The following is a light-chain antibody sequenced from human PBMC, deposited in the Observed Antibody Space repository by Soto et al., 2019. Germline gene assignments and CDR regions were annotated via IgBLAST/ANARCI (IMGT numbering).Light chain of an antibody. CDR3: QQYFTSPIT. J-gene: IGKJ5*01. CDR1: QSVNSR. Sequence: EIGLTQSPGTVALSPGERATHSCRASQSVNSRLAWYQHKPGQAPRLLISGASNRASGIPARFSAWGSGTDFTLTISRVDPADFAFYYCQQYFTSPITFGQGTRLEIK. V-gene: IGKV3-20*01. CDR2: GAS.